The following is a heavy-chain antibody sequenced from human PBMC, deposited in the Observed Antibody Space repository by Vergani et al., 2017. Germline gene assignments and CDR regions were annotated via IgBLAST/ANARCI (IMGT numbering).Heavy chain of an antibody. J-gene: IGHJ4*02. V-gene: IGHV4-59*11. Sequence: QEQLQESGPGLVKPSETLSLTCTVSGGSIRSHYWSWIRQPPGKGLEWIGYIYYTGSTKYNPSLKSRVTMSVDTSKNQFSLNLSSVTAPDTAMYYCARSRAAPPGIYLFDYWGQGTLVGVSS. CDR2: IYYTGST. CDR3: ARSRAAPPGIYLFDY. D-gene: IGHD1-14*01. CDR1: GGSIRSHY.